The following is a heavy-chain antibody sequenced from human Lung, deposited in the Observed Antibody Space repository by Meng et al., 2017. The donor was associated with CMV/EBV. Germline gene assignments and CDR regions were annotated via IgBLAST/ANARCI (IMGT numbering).Heavy chain of an antibody. D-gene: IGHD3-10*01. CDR3: AKDSGGSGHYGMEV. J-gene: IGHJ6*02. Sequence: SXAASGFTFDDYAMHWVRQAPGKGLEWVSGISWNRGSIGYADSVKGRFTISRDNAKNSLYLQMNSLRAEDTALYYCAKDSGGSGHYGMEVWGQGNXVNGAS. CDR1: GFTFDDYA. CDR2: ISWNRGSI. V-gene: IGHV3-9*01.